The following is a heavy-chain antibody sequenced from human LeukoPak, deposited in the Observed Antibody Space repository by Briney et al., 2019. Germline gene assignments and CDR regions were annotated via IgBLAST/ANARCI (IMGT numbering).Heavy chain of an antibody. CDR3: ARWSTVAGRPPSGMDV. CDR2: ISSSSSYI. CDR1: GFTFSSYS. V-gene: IGHV3-21*01. Sequence: KTGGSLRLSCAASGFTFSSYSMNWVRQAPGKGLEWVSSISSSSSYIYHADSVKGRFTISRDNAKNSLYLQMNSLRAEDTAVYYCARWSTVAGRPPSGMDVWGKGTTVTVSS. J-gene: IGHJ6*03. D-gene: IGHD6-19*01.